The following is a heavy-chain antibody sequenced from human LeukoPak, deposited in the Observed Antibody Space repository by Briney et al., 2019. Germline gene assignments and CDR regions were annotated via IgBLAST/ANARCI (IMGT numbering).Heavy chain of an antibody. J-gene: IGHJ4*02. V-gene: IGHV4-30-2*01. Sequence: SETLSLTCTVSGDSISSGAYYWSWIRQPPGKGLEWIGYFYGSGSASYNPSLKSRVTISVDRSNNQFSLKMSSVTAADTAVYYCARGDQAFDYWGQGTLVTVSS. CDR3: ARGDQAFDY. D-gene: IGHD2-2*01. CDR2: FYGSGSA. CDR1: GDSISSGAYY.